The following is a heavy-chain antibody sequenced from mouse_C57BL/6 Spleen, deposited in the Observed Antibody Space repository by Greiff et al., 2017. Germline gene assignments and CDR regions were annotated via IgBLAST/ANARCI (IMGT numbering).Heavy chain of an antibody. Sequence: VQLQQSGPELVKPGASVKIPCKASGYTFTDYNMDWVKQSHGKSLEWIGDINPNNGGTIYNQKFKGKATLTVDKSSSTAYMELRSLTSEDTAVYYCARAPLTGTMAMDYWGQGTSVTVSS. CDR3: ARAPLTGTMAMDY. D-gene: IGHD4-1*01. J-gene: IGHJ4*01. CDR1: GYTFTDYN. CDR2: INPNNGGT. V-gene: IGHV1-18*01.